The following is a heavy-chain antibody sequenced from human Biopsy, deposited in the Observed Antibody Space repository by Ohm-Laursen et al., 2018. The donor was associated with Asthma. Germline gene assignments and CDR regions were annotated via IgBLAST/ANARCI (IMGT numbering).Heavy chain of an antibody. CDR3: ARCQVGYSSGWSLLLKKIYYSGMDV. Sequence: SVKVSCKAPGGTFSNFAISWVRQAPGQGLEWLGGIMTVFGTTNYAQKVQGRVTITADESMSTAYMEVTSLRSEDTAIYYCARCQVGYSSGWSLLLKKIYYSGMDVWGQGTAVTVSS. J-gene: IGHJ6*02. CDR1: GGTFSNFA. V-gene: IGHV1-69*13. CDR2: IMTVFGTT. D-gene: IGHD6-19*01.